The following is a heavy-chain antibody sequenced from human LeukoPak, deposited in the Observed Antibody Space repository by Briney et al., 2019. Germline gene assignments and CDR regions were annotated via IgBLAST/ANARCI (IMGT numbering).Heavy chain of an antibody. Sequence: SETLSLTCTVSGGSITSYYWSWVRQPPGKRLELIVYIYYTGSTNYNPSLRSRATISVDTPKNQFSLKLSSVTAADTAVYFCARMSFYGSGTYSPLDYWGQGTLVTVSS. J-gene: IGHJ4*02. CDR3: ARMSFYGSGTYSPLDY. CDR1: GGSITSYY. D-gene: IGHD3-10*01. V-gene: IGHV4-59*13. CDR2: IYYTGST.